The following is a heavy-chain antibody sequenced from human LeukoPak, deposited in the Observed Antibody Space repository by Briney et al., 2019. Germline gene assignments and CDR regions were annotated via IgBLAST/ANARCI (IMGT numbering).Heavy chain of an antibody. CDR2: INHSGST. J-gene: IGHJ4*02. CDR3: ARKTPGGSHL. CDR1: GGSFSGYY. V-gene: IGHV4-34*01. D-gene: IGHD1-26*01. Sequence: SETLSLTCAVYGGSFSGYYWSWIRQPPGKGLEWIGEINHSGSTNYNPSLKSRVTISVDKSKNQFSLKLNSVAAADTAVYCCARKTPGGSHLWGQGTLVTVSS.